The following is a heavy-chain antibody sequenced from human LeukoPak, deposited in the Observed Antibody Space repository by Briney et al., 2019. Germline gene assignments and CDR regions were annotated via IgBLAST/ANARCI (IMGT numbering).Heavy chain of an antibody. Sequence: SVKVSCKASGGTFSSYTISWVRQAPGQGLEWMGRIIPILGIANYAQKFQGRVTITADKSTSTAYMELSSLGSEDTAVCYCARVGASTTLDYWGQGTLVTVSS. CDR1: GGTFSSYT. V-gene: IGHV1-69*02. D-gene: IGHD1-26*01. CDR2: IIPILGIA. CDR3: ARVGASTTLDY. J-gene: IGHJ4*02.